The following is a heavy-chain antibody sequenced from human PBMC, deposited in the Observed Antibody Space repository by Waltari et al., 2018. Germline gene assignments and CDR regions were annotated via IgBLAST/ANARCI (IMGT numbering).Heavy chain of an antibody. CDR3: AKDPGFRESKMNWFDP. J-gene: IGHJ5*02. CDR1: GFTFNAYG. D-gene: IGHD3-3*01. Sequence: QVQLVESGGGVVQPGGSLRLSCAASGFTFNAYGMPWVRQAPGKGLEWVAFIQYDGTKKYYVDSVKGRFTISRDNRKNTVSLQMDSLRVDDTAVYYCAKDPGFRESKMNWFDPWGQGILVTVSS. V-gene: IGHV3-30*02. CDR2: IQYDGTKK.